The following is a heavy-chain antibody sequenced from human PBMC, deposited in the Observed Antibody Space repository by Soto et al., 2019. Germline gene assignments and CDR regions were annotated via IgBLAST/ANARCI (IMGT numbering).Heavy chain of an antibody. CDR1: GGSISSGDYY. J-gene: IGHJ5*02. D-gene: IGHD2-2*01. CDR3: ARGGVPAARLGNWSDP. CDR2: IYYSGST. Sequence: QVQLQESGPGLVKPSQTLSLTCTVSGGSISSGDYYWSWIRQPPGKGLEWIGYIYYSGSTYYNPSLKSAVTISVDTSKNQFSLKLSSVTAADTAVYYCARGGVPAARLGNWSDPWVQGTLVTVSS. V-gene: IGHV4-30-4*01.